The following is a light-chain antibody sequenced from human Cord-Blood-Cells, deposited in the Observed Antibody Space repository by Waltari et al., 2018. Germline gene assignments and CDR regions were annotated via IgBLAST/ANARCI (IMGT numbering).Light chain of an antibody. J-gene: IGKJ2*01. CDR2: GAS. CDR3: QQYNNWPRMYT. V-gene: IGKV3-15*01. CDR1: QSVSSN. Sequence: EIVMTQSPATLSVSPVERATLSCRARQSVSSNLAWYQQKPGQAPRLLIYGASTRATGIPARFRGSGYGTEFTITISSLQSEDFAVYYCQQYNNWPRMYTFGQGTKLEIK.